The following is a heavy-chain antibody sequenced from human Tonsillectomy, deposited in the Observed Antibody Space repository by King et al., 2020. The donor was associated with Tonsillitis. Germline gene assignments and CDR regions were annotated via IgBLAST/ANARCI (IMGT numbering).Heavy chain of an antibody. CDR1: GFTFSNYY. Sequence: VQLVESGGGLVKPGGSLRLSCAASGFTFSNYYMSWIRQAPGKGLEWVSYISRSVVTIHYADSVKGRFTIPREHAKNSLFLQMNSLRAEDTAVYYCARDDYGGDYYYGMDVWGQGTTVTVSS. CDR2: ISRSVVTI. V-gene: IGHV3-11*01. J-gene: IGHJ6*02. CDR3: ARDDYGGDYYYGMDV. D-gene: IGHD4-23*01.